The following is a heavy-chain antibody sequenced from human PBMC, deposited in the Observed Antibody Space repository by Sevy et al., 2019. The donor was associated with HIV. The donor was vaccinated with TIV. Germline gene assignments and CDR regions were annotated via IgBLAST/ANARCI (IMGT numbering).Heavy chain of an antibody. V-gene: IGHV4-59*01. CDR3: ARSDYDSSGYQLDY. J-gene: IGHJ4*02. D-gene: IGHD3-22*01. CDR2: IYYSGST. CDR1: GGSISSYY. Sequence: GSLRLSCTVSGGSISSYYWSWIRHPPGKGLEWIGYIYYSGSTNYNPSLKSRVTISVDTSKNQFSLKLSSVTAADTAVYYCARSDYDSSGYQLDYWGQGTLVTVSS.